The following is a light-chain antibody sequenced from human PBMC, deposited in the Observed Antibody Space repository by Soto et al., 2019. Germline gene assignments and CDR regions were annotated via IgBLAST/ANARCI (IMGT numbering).Light chain of an antibody. CDR3: QHYTNWPPIT. Sequence: ILMTQSPVTLFVSTGDSATLSCRASQSIGSNLAWYQQKPGQAPRLLIYAASTRVTGLPGRFSGRGSGTEFTLTISGLQSEDFAIYYCQHYTNWPPITFGQGTRLEIK. V-gene: IGKV3-15*01. CDR1: QSIGSN. CDR2: AAS. J-gene: IGKJ5*01.